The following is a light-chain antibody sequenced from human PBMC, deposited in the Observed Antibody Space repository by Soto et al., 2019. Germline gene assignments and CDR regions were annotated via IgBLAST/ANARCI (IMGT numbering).Light chain of an antibody. CDR1: QSVSSSY. Sequence: ELVLTQSPGTLSLSPGERATLSCRASQSVSSSYLAWYQQKPGQAPRLLIYGASSRPGGIPDKFSGSGSGTDFTLTISRLEPEDFAAYYCQQYGSSPYTFGQGTKLEIK. V-gene: IGKV3-20*01. CDR2: GAS. CDR3: QQYGSSPYT. J-gene: IGKJ2*01.